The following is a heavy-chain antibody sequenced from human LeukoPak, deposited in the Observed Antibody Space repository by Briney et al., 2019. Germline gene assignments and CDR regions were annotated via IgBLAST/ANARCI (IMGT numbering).Heavy chain of an antibody. CDR3: ARVAWDIVVVPAAIEGYYYYMDV. V-gene: IGHV4-4*07. CDR2: IYTSGST. CDR1: GGTISSYY. Sequence: SETLSLTCTVSGGTISSYYWSWIRQPAGKGLEWIGRIYTSGSTNYNPSLKSRVTMSVDTSKNQFSLKLSSVTAADTAVYYCARVAWDIVVVPAAIEGYYYYMDVWGKGTTVTVSS. D-gene: IGHD2-2*01. J-gene: IGHJ6*03.